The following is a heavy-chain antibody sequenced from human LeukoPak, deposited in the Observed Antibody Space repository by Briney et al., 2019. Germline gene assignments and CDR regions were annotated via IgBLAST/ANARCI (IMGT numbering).Heavy chain of an antibody. CDR1: GFSFSDYG. V-gene: IGHV3-33*01. CDR2: IWYDGSNK. Sequence: PGGSLRLSCAASGFSFSDYGMHWGRQAPGKGLEWVAVIWYDGSNKNYADSVKGRFTVSRDNSKNTLYLQMNSLRAEDTAVYYCARDSSQWLADYWGQGTLVTVSS. J-gene: IGHJ4*02. CDR3: ARDSSQWLADY. D-gene: IGHD6-19*01.